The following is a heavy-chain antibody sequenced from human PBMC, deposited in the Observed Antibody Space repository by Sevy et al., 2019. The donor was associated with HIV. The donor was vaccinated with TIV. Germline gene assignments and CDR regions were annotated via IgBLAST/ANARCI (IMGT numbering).Heavy chain of an antibody. D-gene: IGHD1-26*01. CDR3: ARAYSGSYYGPFGG. V-gene: IGHV3-7*01. CDR1: GFTFSSYW. J-gene: IGHJ4*02. CDR2: IKQDGSEK. Sequence: GGSLRLSYAASGFTFSSYWMSWVRQAPGKGLEWVANIKQDGSEKYYVDSVKGRFTISRDNAKNSLYLQMNSLRAEDTAVYYCARAYSGSYYGPFGGWGQGTLVTVSS.